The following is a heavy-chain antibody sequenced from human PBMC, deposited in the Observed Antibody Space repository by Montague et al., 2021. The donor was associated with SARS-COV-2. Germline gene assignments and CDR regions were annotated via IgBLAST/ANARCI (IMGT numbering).Heavy chain of an antibody. CDR3: AKNWGPDITDNWFDP. J-gene: IGHJ5*02. Sequence: TLSLTCTVSGASISSGDSYWSWIRQHPGKGLEWIGFTFHNGGSYYNPSLKSRVLISVDTSKNQFSLKLISVTAADTAVYYCAKNWGPDITDNWFDPWGQGTLVTVSS. CDR1: GASISSGDSY. CDR2: TFHNGGS. D-gene: IGHD1-20*01. V-gene: IGHV4-31*03.